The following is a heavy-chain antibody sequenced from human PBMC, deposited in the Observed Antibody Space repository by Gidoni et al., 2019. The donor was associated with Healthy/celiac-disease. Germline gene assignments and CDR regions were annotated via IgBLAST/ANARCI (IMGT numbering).Heavy chain of an antibody. CDR2: ISGSGGST. D-gene: IGHD1-1*01. V-gene: IGHV3-23*04. CDR3: AKGAYEVQLERRGAFDI. CDR1: GFTFSSYA. J-gene: IGHJ3*02. Sequence: EVQLVESGGGLVQPGGSLRLSCAASGFTFSSYAMSWVRQAPGKGLEWVSAISGSGGSTYYADSVKGRFTISRDNSKNTLYLQMNSLRAEDTAVYYCAKGAYEVQLERRGAFDIWGQGTMVTVSS.